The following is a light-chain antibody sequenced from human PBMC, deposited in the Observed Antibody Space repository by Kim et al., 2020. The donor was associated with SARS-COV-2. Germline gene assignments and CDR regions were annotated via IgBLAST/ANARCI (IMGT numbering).Light chain of an antibody. Sequence: EIVMTQSPASLSVSPGERVTLTCRASQSVGSYIAWYQQKPGQAPTLLIYGASARATGLPARFSGSGSGTEFTLTITSLQSEDFAVYYCQQYHNWPPRTFGGGTKVDIK. J-gene: IGKJ4*01. CDR1: QSVGSY. CDR3: QQYHNWPPRT. CDR2: GAS. V-gene: IGKV3-15*01.